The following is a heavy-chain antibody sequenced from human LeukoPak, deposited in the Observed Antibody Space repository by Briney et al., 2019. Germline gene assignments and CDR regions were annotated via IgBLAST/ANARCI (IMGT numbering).Heavy chain of an antibody. CDR2: ISSSNGDT. D-gene: IGHD3-10*01. J-gene: IGHJ4*02. Sequence: GSLRLSCATSGFTFSSYAMSWVRQAPGKGLEWVSVISSSNGDTYYADSVKGRFTISRDNSKNTLYLQMNNLRAEDTAVYYCAEHPSLPRGPGYWGQGTLVTVSS. CDR3: AEHPSLPRGPGY. CDR1: GFTFSSYA. V-gene: IGHV3-23*01.